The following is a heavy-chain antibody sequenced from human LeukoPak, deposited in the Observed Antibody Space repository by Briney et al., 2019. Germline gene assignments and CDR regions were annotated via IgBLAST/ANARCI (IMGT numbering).Heavy chain of an antibody. CDR1: GFTFSSYA. Sequence: TGGSLRLSCAASGFTFSSYAMSWVRQAPGKGLEWVSAISGSGGSTYYADSVKGRFTISRDNSKNTLYLQMNSLRVEDTAVYYCTKGSRNSIFGVFDYWGQGTLVTVSS. J-gene: IGHJ4*02. V-gene: IGHV3-23*01. CDR2: ISGSGGST. CDR3: TKGSRNSIFGVFDY. D-gene: IGHD3-3*01.